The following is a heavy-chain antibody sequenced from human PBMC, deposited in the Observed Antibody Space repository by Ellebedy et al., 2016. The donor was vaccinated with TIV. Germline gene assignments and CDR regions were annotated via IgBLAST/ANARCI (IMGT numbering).Heavy chain of an antibody. Sequence: AASVKVSCKASGGTFSSYAFSWARQAPGQGLEWMGGIIPIFGTANYAQKFQGRVTITADESTSTAYMELSSLRSEDTAVYSCASATYYYDSSGYYYRYLQHWGQGTLVTVSS. CDR3: ASATYYYDSSGYYYRYLQH. J-gene: IGHJ1*01. V-gene: IGHV1-69*13. CDR2: IIPIFGTA. CDR1: GGTFSSYA. D-gene: IGHD3-22*01.